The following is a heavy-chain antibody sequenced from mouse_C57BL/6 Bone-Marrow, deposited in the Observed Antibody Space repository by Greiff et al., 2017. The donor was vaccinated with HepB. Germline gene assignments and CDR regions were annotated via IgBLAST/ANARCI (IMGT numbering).Heavy chain of an antibody. CDR3: AREGGITTVYYYAMDY. V-gene: IGHV5-4*01. D-gene: IGHD1-1*01. J-gene: IGHJ4*01. Sequence: EVQLVESGGGLVKPGGSLKLSCAASGFTFSSYAMSWVRQTPEKRLEWVATISDGGSYTYYPDNVKGRFTISRDNAKNNLYLQMSHLKSEDTAMYYCAREGGITTVYYYAMDYWGQGTSVTVSS. CDR2: ISDGGSYT. CDR1: GFTFSSYA.